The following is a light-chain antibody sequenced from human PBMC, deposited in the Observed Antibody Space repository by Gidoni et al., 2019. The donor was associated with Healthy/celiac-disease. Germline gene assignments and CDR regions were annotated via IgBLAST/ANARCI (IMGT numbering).Light chain of an antibody. CDR3: NSRDSSGNHLV. Sequence: SSELTQDPAVSVALGQTVRITCQGDSLRSYYASWYQQKPGQAPVLVIYGKNNQPSGIPDRFSGSSSGNTASLTITGAQAEEEADYYCNSRDSSGNHLVFGGGTKLTVL. CDR1: SLRSYY. CDR2: GKN. J-gene: IGLJ2*01. V-gene: IGLV3-19*01.